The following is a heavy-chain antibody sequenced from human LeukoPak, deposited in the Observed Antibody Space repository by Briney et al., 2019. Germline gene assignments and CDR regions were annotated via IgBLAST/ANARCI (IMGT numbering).Heavy chain of an antibody. CDR2: ISSSSSYT. V-gene: IGHV3-11*06. Sequence: PGGSLRLSCAASGFTFSDYYMSWIRLAPGKGLEWVSYISSSSSYTNYADSVKGRFTISRDNAKNSLYLQMNSLRAEDTAVYYCARDPYYYGSGSPQGWFDPWGQGTLVTVSS. CDR1: GFTFSDYY. CDR3: ARDPYYYGSGSPQGWFDP. J-gene: IGHJ5*02. D-gene: IGHD3-10*01.